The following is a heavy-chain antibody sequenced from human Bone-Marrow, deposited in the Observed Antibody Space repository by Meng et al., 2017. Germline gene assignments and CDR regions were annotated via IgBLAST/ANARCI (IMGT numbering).Heavy chain of an antibody. CDR3: ARDLTYSSGSPPAY. CDR2: ISTYTGST. J-gene: IGHJ4*02. V-gene: IGHV1-18*01. CDR1: GYNFDTYG. Sequence: ASVKVSCKTSGYNFDTYGISWVRQAPGQGLEWMGWISTYTGSTDYAPNLQGGVTMTTDASASTAYMELRSLTSDDTAVYYCARDLTYSSGSPPAYWGQGSLVTVSS. D-gene: IGHD3-10*01.